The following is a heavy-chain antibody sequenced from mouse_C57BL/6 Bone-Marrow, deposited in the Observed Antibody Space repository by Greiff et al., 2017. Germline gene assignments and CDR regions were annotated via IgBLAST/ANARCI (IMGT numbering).Heavy chain of an antibody. CDR3: ARSYYYGSRRGDY. Sequence: QVQLQQPGAELVKPGASVKLSCKASGYTFTSYWMQWVKQRPGQGLEWIGEIDPSDSDTNYNQKFKGKATLTVDTSSSTAYMQLSSLTSEDSAVYYCARSYYYGSRRGDYWGQGTSVTVSS. CDR1: GYTFTSYW. V-gene: IGHV1-50*01. J-gene: IGHJ4*01. D-gene: IGHD1-1*01. CDR2: IDPSDSDT.